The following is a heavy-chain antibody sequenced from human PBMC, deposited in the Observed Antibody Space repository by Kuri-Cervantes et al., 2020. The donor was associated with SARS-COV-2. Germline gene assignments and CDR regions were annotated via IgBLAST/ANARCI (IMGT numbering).Heavy chain of an antibody. V-gene: IGHV1-69*13. D-gene: IGHD3-22*01. CDR1: GGTFSSYA. Sequence: SVKVSCKASGGTFSSYAISWVRQAPGQGLEWMGGIIPIFGTANYAQKFQCRVTITADESTSTAYMELSSLRSEDTAVYYCASMIGIGYYYYYMDVWGKGTTVTVSS. J-gene: IGHJ6*03. CDR3: ASMIGIGYYYYYMDV. CDR2: IIPIFGTA.